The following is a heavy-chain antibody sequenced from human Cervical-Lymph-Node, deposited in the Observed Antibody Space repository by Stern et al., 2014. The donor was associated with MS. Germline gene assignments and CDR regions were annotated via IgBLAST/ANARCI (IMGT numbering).Heavy chain of an antibody. CDR1: GFMFSSYW. CDR2: ISSDGSST. J-gene: IGHJ6*02. CDR3: ARDVGFYDILTGYKNYYGMDV. V-gene: IGHV3-74*01. D-gene: IGHD3-9*01. Sequence: EVQLVQSGGGLVQPGGSLRLSCSASGFMFSSYWMHWVRQAPGKGLLWVSRISSDGSSTTYADSVKGRFTISRDNAENTLYLQMNSLRAEDTAVYYCARDVGFYDILTGYKNYYGMDVWGQGTTVTVSS.